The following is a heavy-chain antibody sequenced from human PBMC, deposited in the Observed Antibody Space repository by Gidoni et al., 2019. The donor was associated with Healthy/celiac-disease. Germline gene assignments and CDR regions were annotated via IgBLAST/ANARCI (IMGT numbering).Heavy chain of an antibody. V-gene: IGHV4-4*07. CDR3: ARDEHYFDY. J-gene: IGHJ4*02. CDR2: IYTSGST. CDR1: GGSISSYY. Sequence: QVQLQESGPGLVKPSETLSLSCTVAGGSISSYYWSWIRQPAGKGLEWMGRIYTSGSTTYNPSLKSRVPMSVATSKNQFSLKLSSVTAADTAVYYCARDEHYFDYWGQGTLVTVSS.